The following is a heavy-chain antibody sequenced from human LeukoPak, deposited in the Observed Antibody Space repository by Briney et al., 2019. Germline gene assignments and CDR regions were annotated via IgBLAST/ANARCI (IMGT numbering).Heavy chain of an antibody. CDR3: AKAHGGYCSSASCPNGYYYYYYMDV. V-gene: IGHV3-21*01. J-gene: IGHJ6*03. Sequence: PGGSLRLSCAASGFTFSSYSMNWVRQAPGKGLEWVSSISSSSSYIYYADSVKGRFTISRDNAKNSLYLQMNSLRAEDTAVYYCAKAHGGYCSSASCPNGYYYYYYMDVWGKGTTVTVSS. CDR2: ISSSSSYI. D-gene: IGHD2-2*01. CDR1: GFTFSSYS.